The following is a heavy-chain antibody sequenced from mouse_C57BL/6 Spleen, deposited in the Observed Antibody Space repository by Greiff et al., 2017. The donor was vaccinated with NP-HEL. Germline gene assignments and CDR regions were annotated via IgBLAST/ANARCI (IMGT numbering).Heavy chain of an antibody. Sequence: QVQLQQPGAELVRPGTSVKLSCKASGYTFTGYWMHWVKQRPGQGLEWIGVIDPSDSYTNYNQKFKGKATLTVDTSSSTAYMQLSSLTSEDSAVYYCARGAAQATFEFAYWGQGTLVTVSA. D-gene: IGHD3-2*02. CDR1: GYTFTGYW. V-gene: IGHV1-59*01. J-gene: IGHJ3*01. CDR2: IDPSDSYT. CDR3: ARGAAQATFEFAY.